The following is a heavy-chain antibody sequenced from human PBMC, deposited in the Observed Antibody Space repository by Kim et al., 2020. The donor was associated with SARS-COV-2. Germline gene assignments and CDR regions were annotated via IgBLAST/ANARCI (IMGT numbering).Heavy chain of an antibody. V-gene: IGHV4-39*01. CDR2: IYYSGST. Sequence: SETLSLTCTVSGGSISSSSYYWGWIRQPPGKGLEWIGSIYYSGSTYYNPSLKSRVTISVDTSKNQFSLKLSSVTAADTAVYYCARRPIYGSGRSTAYRGMDVWGQGTTVTVSS. CDR1: GGSISSSSYY. CDR3: ARRPIYGSGRSTAYRGMDV. D-gene: IGHD3-10*01. J-gene: IGHJ6*02.